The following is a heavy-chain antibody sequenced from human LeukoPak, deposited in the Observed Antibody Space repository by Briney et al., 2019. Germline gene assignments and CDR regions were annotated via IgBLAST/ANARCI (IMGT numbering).Heavy chain of an antibody. CDR1: GFTFSHSW. CDR3: VKDSGWFHFDS. V-gene: IGHV3-7*03. J-gene: IGHJ4*02. CDR2: IKEDGSSQ. Sequence: GGSPRLSCVASGFTFSHSWMTWVRQAPGKGLEWVGHIKEDGSSQNYADSVKGRFTISRDNAKSSLHLQMNGLRAEDTAMYYCVKDSGWFHFDSWGQGTLVTVSS. D-gene: IGHD6-19*01.